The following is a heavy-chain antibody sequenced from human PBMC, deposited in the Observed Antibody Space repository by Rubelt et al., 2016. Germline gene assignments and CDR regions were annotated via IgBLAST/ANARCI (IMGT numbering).Heavy chain of an antibody. CDR3: ARDRRGGFGQLLFLDV. J-gene: IGHJ6*02. D-gene: IGHD3-10*01. V-gene: IGHV4-34*01. Sequence: QVHLQQWGAGLLKPSETLSLTCAVYGESFSVYYWSWIRQPPGKGLEWIASIYFGGSTYYNPSLKSRVTIPVETSKNQFSRTLTSLTAADTAVDYCARDRRGGFGQLLFLDVWGQGTTVTVSS. CDR2: IYFGGST. CDR1: GESFSVYY.